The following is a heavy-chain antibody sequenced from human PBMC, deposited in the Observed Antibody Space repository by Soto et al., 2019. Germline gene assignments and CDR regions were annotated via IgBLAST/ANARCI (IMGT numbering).Heavy chain of an antibody. V-gene: IGHV4-59*01. CDR3: ARSPSGNSSTFDY. J-gene: IGHJ4*02. Sequence: SETLSLTCTVSGVSISSYYWSWIRQPPGKGLEWIGYFYSSGSTNYNPSLRSRLTISVDTSKNQFSLKLTSVTAADTAVYYCARSPSGNSSTFDYWGQGTLVTVS. D-gene: IGHD5-18*01. CDR2: FYSSGST. CDR1: GVSISSYY.